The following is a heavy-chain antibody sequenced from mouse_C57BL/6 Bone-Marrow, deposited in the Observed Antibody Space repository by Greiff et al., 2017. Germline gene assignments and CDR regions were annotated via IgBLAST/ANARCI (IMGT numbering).Heavy chain of an antibody. D-gene: IGHD1-1*01. V-gene: IGHV5-17*01. CDR2: ISSGSSTI. CDR3: ARYYYGSSPEYFDY. Sequence: EVKLMESGGGLVKPGGSLKLSCAASGFTFSDYGMHWVRQAPEKGLEWVAYISSGSSTIYYADKVKGRFTISRDNAKNTLFLQMTSLKSEDTAMYYCARYYYGSSPEYFDYWGQGTTLTVSS. CDR1: GFTFSDYG. J-gene: IGHJ2*01.